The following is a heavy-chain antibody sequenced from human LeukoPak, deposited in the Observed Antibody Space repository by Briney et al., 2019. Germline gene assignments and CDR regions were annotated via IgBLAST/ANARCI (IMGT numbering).Heavy chain of an antibody. CDR1: SGSISNSNYY. Sequence: SETLSLTCTVSSGSISNSNYYWGWIRQPPGKGLEWIGSIFYGSPDYNPSLKSRVTISVDTSKNQFSLRLTSVTAADTAVYYCARQTGSGLFILPGGQGTLVTVSS. CDR2: IFYGSP. CDR3: ARQTGSGLFILP. D-gene: IGHD3/OR15-3a*01. V-gene: IGHV4-39*01. J-gene: IGHJ4*02.